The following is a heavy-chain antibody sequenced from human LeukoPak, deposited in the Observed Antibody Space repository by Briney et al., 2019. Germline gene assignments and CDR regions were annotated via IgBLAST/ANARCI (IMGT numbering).Heavy chain of an antibody. Sequence: GGSLRLSCAASGFTFSNYAMHWVRQAPGKGLEWVTLISYDGSNIQYADSVKGRFTISRDNSKNTLYLQMNSLRAEDTAVYYCARHRSSWLIDYWGQGTLVTVSS. J-gene: IGHJ4*02. CDR3: ARHRSSWLIDY. V-gene: IGHV3-30-3*01. CDR2: ISYDGSNI. D-gene: IGHD6-6*01. CDR1: GFTFSNYA.